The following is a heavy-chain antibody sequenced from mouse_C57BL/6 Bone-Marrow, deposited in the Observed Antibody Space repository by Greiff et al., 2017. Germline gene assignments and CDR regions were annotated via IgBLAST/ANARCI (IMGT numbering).Heavy chain of an antibody. Sequence: EVQVVESGGDLVKPGGSLKLSCAASGFTFSSYGMSWVRQTPDKRLEWVATISSGGSYTYYPDSVKGRFTISRDNAKNTLYLQMGSLKSEDTAMYYCARQGNLDYGSSLYYAMDYWGQGTTVTVSS. CDR1: GFTFSSYG. CDR2: ISSGGSYT. J-gene: IGHJ4*01. V-gene: IGHV5-6*01. CDR3: ARQGNLDYGSSLYYAMDY. D-gene: IGHD1-1*01.